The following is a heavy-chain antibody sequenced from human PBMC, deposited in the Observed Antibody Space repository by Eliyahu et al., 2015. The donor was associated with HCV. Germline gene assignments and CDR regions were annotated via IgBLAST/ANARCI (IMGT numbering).Heavy chain of an antibody. CDR3: ARDDYDSSGSFSSAFDI. Sequence: QLQLQESGPGLVKPSETLSLTCTVSXXSXXSXSYYWGWIRQPPGKGLEWIXXIYYSGSTYYNPXLKSRVTISVDTSKNQFSLKLSSVTAADTAVYYCARDDYDSSGSFSSAFDIWGQGTMVTVSS. CDR1: XXSXXSXSYY. V-gene: IGHV4-39*02. D-gene: IGHD3-22*01. CDR2: IYYSGST. J-gene: IGHJ3*02.